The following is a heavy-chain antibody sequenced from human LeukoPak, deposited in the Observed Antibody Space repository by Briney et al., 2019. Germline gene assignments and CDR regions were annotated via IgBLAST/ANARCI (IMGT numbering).Heavy chain of an antibody. CDR3: ASGIAADAFDI. D-gene: IGHD6-13*01. CDR1: GFTFSSYE. Sequence: GGSLRLSCAASGFTFSSYEMNWVRQAPGKGLEWVSYISSSGSTIYYADSVKGRFTISRDNAKNSLYLQMNSLRAEDTAVYYCASGIAADAFDIWGQGTMVTVSS. CDR2: ISSSGSTI. J-gene: IGHJ3*02. V-gene: IGHV3-48*03.